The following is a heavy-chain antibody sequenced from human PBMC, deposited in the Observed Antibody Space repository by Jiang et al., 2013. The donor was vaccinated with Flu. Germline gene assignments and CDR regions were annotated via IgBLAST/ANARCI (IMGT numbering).Heavy chain of an antibody. CDR2: IFQSGTT. Sequence: GPGLVKPSETLSLTCDVSGFSVRAGYYWGWIRQPPGKGLEWIGYIFQSGTTYYSAALKSRLTMSMDMSKNQLSLSLTSVTAADTAVYYCAKAMVGASPRNGLDVWGHGTTVIVSS. CDR1: GFSVRAGYY. D-gene: IGHD1-26*01. J-gene: IGHJ6*02. CDR3: AKAMVGASPRNGLDV. V-gene: IGHV4-38-2*01.